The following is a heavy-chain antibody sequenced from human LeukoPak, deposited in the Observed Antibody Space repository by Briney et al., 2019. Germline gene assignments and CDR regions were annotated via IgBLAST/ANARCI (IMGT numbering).Heavy chain of an antibody. CDR1: GFTFSTYA. J-gene: IGHJ6*03. CDR2: IISSGGVT. V-gene: IGHV3-23*01. CDR3: AKASDYYYYMDV. Sequence: GGSLRLSCAASGFTFSTYAMSWVRQAPGKGLEWVSSIISSGGVTYYADSVKGRFTISGDNSKNTLYLQMNSLRAEDTAVYYCAKASDYYYYMDVWGKGTTVTISS.